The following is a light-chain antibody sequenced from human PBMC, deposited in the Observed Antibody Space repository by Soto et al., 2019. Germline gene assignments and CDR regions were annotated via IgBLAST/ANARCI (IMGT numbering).Light chain of an antibody. J-gene: IGKJ4*01. CDR1: QSLRNNY. Sequence: EIVLTQSPGTLPLSPGERATLSCRASQSLRNNYLAWYQQKPGQTPRLLIYGASSRATGIPDRFSGSGSGTDFTLTISRLEPEDFAVYYCQQFNNSPLTFGGGTKVEIK. V-gene: IGKV3-20*01. CDR3: QQFNNSPLT. CDR2: GAS.